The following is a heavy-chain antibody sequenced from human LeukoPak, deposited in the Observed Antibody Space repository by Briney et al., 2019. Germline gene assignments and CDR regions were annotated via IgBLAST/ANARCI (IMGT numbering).Heavy chain of an antibody. V-gene: IGHV3-13*01. CDR2: IGHAGDT. Sequence: EGSLRLSGAASGFALSIYDMHWVRQVSRKGLEWVSAIGHAGDTYYADSVKGRFTISREDAKNYFFLQMNSLRAGDTAVYFCAALGDSIYWGQGTLVTVSS. CDR1: GFALSIYD. CDR3: AALGDSIY. D-gene: IGHD1-26*01. J-gene: IGHJ4*02.